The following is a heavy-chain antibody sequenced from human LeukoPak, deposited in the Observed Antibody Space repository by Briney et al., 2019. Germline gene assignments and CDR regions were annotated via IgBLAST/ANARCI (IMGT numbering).Heavy chain of an antibody. J-gene: IGHJ4*02. Sequence: ASVKVSCKASGYTFTSYAMNWVRQAPGQGLEWMGWINPNSGGTNYAQKFQGRVTMTRDTSISTAYMELSRLRSDDTAVYYCARVMVRGVITDFDYWGQGTLVTVSS. CDR2: INPNSGGT. CDR1: GYTFTSYA. V-gene: IGHV1-2*02. CDR3: ARVMVRGVITDFDY. D-gene: IGHD3-10*01.